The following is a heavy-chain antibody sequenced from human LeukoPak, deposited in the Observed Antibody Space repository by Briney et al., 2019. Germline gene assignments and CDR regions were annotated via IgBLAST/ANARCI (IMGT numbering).Heavy chain of an antibody. CDR3: ARRLYGDFADY. V-gene: IGHV1-2*02. D-gene: IGHD4-17*01. CDR1: GYTFTDYY. J-gene: IGHJ4*02. Sequence: GASVKVSDNPSGYTFTDYYMHTMRQAPGQGLEWMGWIKPHNGGANYTEKFQDRVTMTRYTSLSTAYMELSRLRSDDTGVYYCARRLYGDFADYWGQGTLVTVSS. CDR2: IKPHNGGA.